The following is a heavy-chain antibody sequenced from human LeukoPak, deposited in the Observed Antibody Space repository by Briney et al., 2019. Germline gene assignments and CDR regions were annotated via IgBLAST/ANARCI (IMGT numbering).Heavy chain of an antibody. CDR3: ARGRASIAPEYYYFDY. V-gene: IGHV4-61*01. D-gene: IGHD6-13*01. CDR2: IYYSGNT. Sequence: SETLSLTCTVSGGSVSSGSYYWSWIRQPPGKGLEWIGYIYYSGNTNYNPSLKSRVTISVDTSKNQFSLKLSSVTAADTAVYYCARGRASIAPEYYYFDYWGQGTLVTVSS. J-gene: IGHJ4*02. CDR1: GGSVSSGSYY.